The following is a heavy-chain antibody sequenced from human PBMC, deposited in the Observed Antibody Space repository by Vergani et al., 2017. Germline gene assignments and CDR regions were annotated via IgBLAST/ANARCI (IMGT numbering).Heavy chain of an antibody. V-gene: IGHV1-18*01. CDR2: ISAYNGNT. D-gene: IGHD2-15*01. CDR3: ARSARLRYCSGGSCYSLVY. CDR1: GYTFTSYG. J-gene: IGHJ4*02. Sequence: QVQLVQSGAEVKKPGASVKVSCKASGYTFTSYGISWVRQAPGQGLEWMGWISAYNGNTNYAQKLQGRVTMTTDTSTSTAYMELSSLRSEDTAVYYCARSARLRYCSGGSCYSLVYWGQGTLVTVSS.